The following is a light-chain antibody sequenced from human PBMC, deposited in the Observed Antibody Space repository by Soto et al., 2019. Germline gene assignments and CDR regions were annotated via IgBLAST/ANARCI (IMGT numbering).Light chain of an antibody. J-gene: IGKJ2*01. CDR1: QSVSSN. Sequence: EIVMTQSPATLSVSPGERATLSCRASQSVSSNLAWYQQRPGQAPRLLIYDASTRATGIPARFSGSGSGTEFTLTISSLQSEDFAVYYCQQYNNWYIFGQGTKLEIK. CDR3: QQYNNWYI. CDR2: DAS. V-gene: IGKV3-15*01.